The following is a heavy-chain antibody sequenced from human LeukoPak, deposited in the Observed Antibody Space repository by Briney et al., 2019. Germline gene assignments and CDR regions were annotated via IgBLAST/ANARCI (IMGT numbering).Heavy chain of an antibody. CDR3: ARVSSSWSIAPCFDY. CDR2: ISSSSSYI. V-gene: IGHV3-21*01. J-gene: IGHJ4*02. CDR1: GFTFSSYS. Sequence: GGSLRLSCAASGFTFSSYSMNWVRQAPGKGLEWVSSISSSSSYIYYADSVKGRFTISRDNAKNSLYLQMNSLRAEDTAVYYCARVSSSWSIAPCFDYWGQGTLVTVSS. D-gene: IGHD6-13*01.